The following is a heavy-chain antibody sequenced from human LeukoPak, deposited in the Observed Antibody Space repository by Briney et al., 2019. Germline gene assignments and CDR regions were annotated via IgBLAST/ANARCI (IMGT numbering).Heavy chain of an antibody. CDR1: GGSFSGYY. Sequence: SETLSLTCAVYGGSFSGYYWSWIRQPPGKGLEWIGEINHSGSTNYNPSLKSRVTILVDTTKNQFSLKQRAGKAGDTAVDYYGGDRLYYFSSGTFYGTSSFFDHWGQGTLVTVSS. D-gene: IGHD3-10*01. V-gene: IGHV4-34*01. CDR3: GGDRLYYFSSGTFYGTSSFFDH. CDR2: INHSGST. J-gene: IGHJ4*02.